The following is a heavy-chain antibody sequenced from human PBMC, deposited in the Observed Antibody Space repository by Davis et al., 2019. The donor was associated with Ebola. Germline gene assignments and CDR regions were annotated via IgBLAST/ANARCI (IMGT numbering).Heavy chain of an antibody. V-gene: IGHV3-23*01. CDR2: LSGSGGST. J-gene: IGHJ2*01. CDR3: AKAYSLDYGDYGTGVYFDL. D-gene: IGHD4-17*01. CDR1: GFTFSSYA. Sequence: PGGSLRLSCAASGFTFSSYAMSWVRQAPGKGLEWVSALSGSGGSTYYADSVKGRFTISRDNSKNTLYLQMNSLRAEDTAVYYCAKAYSLDYGDYGTGVYFDLWGRGTLVTVSS.